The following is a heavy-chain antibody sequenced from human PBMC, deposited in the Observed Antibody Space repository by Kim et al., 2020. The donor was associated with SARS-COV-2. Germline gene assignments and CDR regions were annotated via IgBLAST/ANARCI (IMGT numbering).Heavy chain of an antibody. J-gene: IGHJ4*02. CDR2: ISKDGNNK. CDR1: GFTFSSSN. CDR3: TQFEY. V-gene: IGHV3-30*03. Sequence: GGSLRLSCAASGFTFSSSNMHWVRQAPGKGLEWVTGISKDGNNKYYADSVKGRFTISRDSSKNTLYLQMNSLRIEDTAIYFCTQFEYWGQGTLVTVSS.